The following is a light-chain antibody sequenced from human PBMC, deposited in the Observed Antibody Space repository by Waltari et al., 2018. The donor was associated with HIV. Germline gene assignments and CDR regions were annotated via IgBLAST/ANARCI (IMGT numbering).Light chain of an antibody. CDR3: AAWDDSLSGVV. CDR1: SSNIGSNY. CDR2: RNN. Sequence: QSVLTQPPSASGTPGQRVTIYCSGGSSNIGSNYLYWYQQLPGTAPKLLIYRNNQRPSGVPDRFSGSKSGTSASLAISGLRSEDEADYYCAAWDDSLSGVVFGAGTKLTVL. V-gene: IGLV1-47*01. J-gene: IGLJ2*01.